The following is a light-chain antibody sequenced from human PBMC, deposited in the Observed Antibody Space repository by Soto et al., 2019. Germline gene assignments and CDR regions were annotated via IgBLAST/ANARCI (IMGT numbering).Light chain of an antibody. J-gene: IGLJ1*01. CDR2: EVS. CDR1: SSDVGGYNY. Sequence: QSALTQPPSASGSPGQPVTISCTGTSSDVGGYNYVSWYQQHPGRAPKLMIYEVSKRPSGVPDRFSGSKSGNTASLTVSGLQAEDEADYYCSSYAGTHIVFGIGTKLTVL. V-gene: IGLV2-8*01. CDR3: SSYAGTHIV.